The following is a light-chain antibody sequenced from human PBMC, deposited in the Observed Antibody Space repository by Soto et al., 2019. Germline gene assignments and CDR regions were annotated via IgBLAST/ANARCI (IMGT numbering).Light chain of an antibody. J-gene: IGKJ1*01. CDR2: KAS. CDR1: QSISDW. CDR3: HQYSTYSRT. Sequence: DIQMTQSPSTLSASVGDRVTITCRASQSISDWLAWYQQKAGKAPKLLIYKASSLESGVPSRFSGSGSGTEFTLTISSLQPDDFATYYCHQYSTYSRTFGQGTKVYIK. V-gene: IGKV1-5*03.